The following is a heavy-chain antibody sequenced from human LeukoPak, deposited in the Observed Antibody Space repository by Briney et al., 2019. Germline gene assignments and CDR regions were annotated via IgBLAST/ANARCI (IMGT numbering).Heavy chain of an antibody. CDR2: VYYSGST. CDR3: VRGTGWYYY. CDR1: GVSISNYY. Sequence: SETLSLTCTVSGVSISNYYWSWIRQPPGKGLEWIGNVYYSGSTNYNPSLKSRVTISVDTSKNQFSLKLSSVTAADTAVYYCVRGTGWYYYWGQGTLVTVSS. V-gene: IGHV4-59*01. D-gene: IGHD6-19*01. J-gene: IGHJ4*02.